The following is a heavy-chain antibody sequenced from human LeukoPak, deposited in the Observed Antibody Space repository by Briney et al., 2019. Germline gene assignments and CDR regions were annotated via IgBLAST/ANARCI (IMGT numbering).Heavy chain of an antibody. J-gene: IGHJ5*02. CDR2: ISGSGGST. V-gene: IGHV3-23*01. Sequence: GGSLRLSCAASGFTFSSYAMSWVRQAPGKGLEWVSTISGSGGSTYYADSVKGRLTISRDNSKDTLYLQMNSLRVEDTAVYYCAKHPSSGWTDWFDPWGQGTLVAVSS. D-gene: IGHD6-19*01. CDR3: AKHPSSGWTDWFDP. CDR1: GFTFSSYA.